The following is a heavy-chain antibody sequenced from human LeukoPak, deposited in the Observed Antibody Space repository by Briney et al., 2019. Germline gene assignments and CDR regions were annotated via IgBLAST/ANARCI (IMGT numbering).Heavy chain of an antibody. J-gene: IGHJ4*02. V-gene: IGHV3-23*01. CDR2: VSDTGDRT. CDR3: AQGGGSGFDN. CDR1: GFTFTTYA. Sequence: GGSLRLSCAASGFTFTTYAMSWVRQAPGKGLEWASSVSDTGDRTYYADSVKGRFTISRDNSKNTLYLHMYSLRAGDTAVYYCAQGGGSGFDNWGQGTLVTVSS. D-gene: IGHD3-10*01.